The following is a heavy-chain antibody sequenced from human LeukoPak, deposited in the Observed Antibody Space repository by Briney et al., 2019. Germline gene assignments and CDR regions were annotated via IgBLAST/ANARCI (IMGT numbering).Heavy chain of an antibody. Sequence: SGGSLRLSCAASGCTFDDYAMHWVRHAPGKGLEWVSLISGDGGSTYYADSVKGRFTISRDNSKNSLYLQMNSLRTEDTALYYCAKCEYSSSHYMDVWGKGTTVTVSS. J-gene: IGHJ6*03. CDR3: AKCEYSSSHYMDV. D-gene: IGHD6-6*01. CDR2: ISGDGGST. CDR1: GCTFDDYA. V-gene: IGHV3-43*02.